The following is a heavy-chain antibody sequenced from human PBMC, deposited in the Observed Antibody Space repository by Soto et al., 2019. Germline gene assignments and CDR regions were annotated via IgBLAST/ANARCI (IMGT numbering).Heavy chain of an antibody. J-gene: IGHJ4*02. V-gene: IGHV1-18*01. D-gene: IGHD3-10*01. CDR3: SRVDPGETSPFDH. Sequence: ASVKVSCKASGYSFTSYGISWVRQAPGQGLEWMGWISTYNGNKKYAQKLQGRVTFTRDTSTSTVYMELSGLRSDDTAVYYCSRVDPGETSPFDHWGQGTLVTVSS. CDR2: ISTYNGNK. CDR1: GYSFTSYG.